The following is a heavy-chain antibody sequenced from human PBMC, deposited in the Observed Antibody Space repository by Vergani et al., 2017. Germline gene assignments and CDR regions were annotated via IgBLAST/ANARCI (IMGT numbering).Heavy chain of an antibody. J-gene: IGHJ4*02. D-gene: IGHD2-21*01. CDR1: ESSFISNE. Sequence: EVMLVQSGAEVKKPGESLKISCKYSESSFISNEIAWVRQMSGKGLQWMGNINPIDSKIAYSPSFQGQAIMSLDKSITTAYLQWRSLKASDTAIYYCTRHVPCGDRACLHFDHWGQGTQVTVSS. CDR2: INPIDSKI. CDR3: TRHVPCGDRACLHFDH. V-gene: IGHV5-51*01.